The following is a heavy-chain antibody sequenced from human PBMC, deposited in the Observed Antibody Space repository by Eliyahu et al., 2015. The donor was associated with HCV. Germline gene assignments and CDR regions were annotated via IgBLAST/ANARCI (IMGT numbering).Heavy chain of an antibody. CDR2: ISSSSSTI. V-gene: IGHV3-48*02. CDR3: ARVETRGGTFDY. D-gene: IGHD3-16*01. CDR1: GFTFSSYS. J-gene: IGHJ4*02. Sequence: EVQLVEPGGGLVQPGGSLRLSCAASGFTFSSYSMNWVRQAPGKGLEWGSYISSSSSTIYYADSVKGRFTISRDNAKNSLYLQMNSLRDEDTAVYYCARVETRGGTFDYWGQGTLVTVSS.